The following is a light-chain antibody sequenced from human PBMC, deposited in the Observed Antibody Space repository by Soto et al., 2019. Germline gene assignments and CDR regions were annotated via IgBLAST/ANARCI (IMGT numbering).Light chain of an antibody. V-gene: IGKV1D-12*01. Sequence: DIQMTQSPSSVSASVGDRVTITCRASQGIAGWLAWYQQKPGKAPKLRIYGASTLQSGVPSRFSGSGSETDFTLTINSLQPEDFATYYCQQANSFPLTFGGGTKVEIK. CDR2: GAS. J-gene: IGKJ4*01. CDR1: QGIAGW. CDR3: QQANSFPLT.